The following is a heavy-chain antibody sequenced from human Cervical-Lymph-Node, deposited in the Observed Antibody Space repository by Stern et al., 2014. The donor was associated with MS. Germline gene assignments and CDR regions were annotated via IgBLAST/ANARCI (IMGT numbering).Heavy chain of an antibody. CDR3: ARDTSSPERSDW. CDR1: GFTVSRDY. CDR2: ITNSGST. J-gene: IGHJ4*02. D-gene: IGHD1-1*01. Sequence: VQLVQSGGGVIQPGGSLRLSCTASGFTVSRDYMTWVRQAPGQGLEWVSIITNSGSTFYTDSVKGRFTISRDDSKNTVYLHMTSLRAEDTAMYYCARDTSSPERSDWWGQGTLVTVSS. V-gene: IGHV3-53*01.